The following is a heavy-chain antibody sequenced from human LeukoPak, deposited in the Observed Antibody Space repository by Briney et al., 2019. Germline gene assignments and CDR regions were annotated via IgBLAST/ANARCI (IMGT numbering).Heavy chain of an antibody. CDR2: INGNGGGS. J-gene: IGHJ4*02. CDR3: VKGQPGAYFDY. V-gene: IGHV3-23*01. D-gene: IGHD1-26*01. CDR1: GFTFSDHA. Sequence: GGSLRLSCAASGFTFSDHAMSWVRQAPAKGLEWVSSINGNGGGSYYIDSVKGRFTVSRDNSENALYLQMNNLRTEDTAVYFCVKGQPGAYFDYWGQGTLVTVSS.